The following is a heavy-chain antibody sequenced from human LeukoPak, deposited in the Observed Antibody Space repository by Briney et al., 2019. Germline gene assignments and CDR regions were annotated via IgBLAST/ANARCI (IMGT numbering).Heavy chain of an antibody. J-gene: IGHJ6*04. CDR3: AKVTVAGNYYYYYGMDV. D-gene: IGHD6-19*01. CDR2: ISGSGGST. CDR1: GLTFSSYA. Sequence: GGSLRLSCAASGLTFSSYAMSWVRQAPGKGLEWVSDISGSGGSTYYADSVKGRFTISRDNSKNTLYLQMNSLRAEDTAVYYCAKVTVAGNYYYYYGMDVWGRGTTVTVSS. V-gene: IGHV3-23*01.